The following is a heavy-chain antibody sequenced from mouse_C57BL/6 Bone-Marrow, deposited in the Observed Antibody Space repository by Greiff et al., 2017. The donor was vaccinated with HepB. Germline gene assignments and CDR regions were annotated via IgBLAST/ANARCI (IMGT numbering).Heavy chain of an antibody. CDR2: ISSGGDYI. D-gene: IGHD2-3*01. J-gene: IGHJ2*01. CDR1: GFTFSSYA. V-gene: IGHV5-9-1*02. CDR3: TRVVYDGYYNYFGY. Sequence: EVMLVESGEGLVKPGGSLKLSCAASGFTFSSYAMSWVRQTPEKRLEWVAYISSGGDYIYYADTVKGRFTISRDNARNTLYLQMSSLKSEDTAMYYCTRVVYDGYYNYFGYWGQGTTLTVSS.